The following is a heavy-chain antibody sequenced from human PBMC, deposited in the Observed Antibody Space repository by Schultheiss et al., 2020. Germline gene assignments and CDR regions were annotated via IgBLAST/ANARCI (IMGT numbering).Heavy chain of an antibody. V-gene: IGHV4-59*01. D-gene: IGHD2-15*01. Sequence: SETLSLTRTVSGGSMRSYYWSWTRQPPGKGLECIGYIYYSGSTNYNPSLKSRVTTSVDTSKNQFSLKLSSVTAADTAVYYCARSPNCSGGSCYYYYYGMDVWGQGTTVTVSS. CDR3: ARSPNCSGGSCYYYYYGMDV. J-gene: IGHJ6*02. CDR2: IYYSGST. CDR1: GGSMRSYY.